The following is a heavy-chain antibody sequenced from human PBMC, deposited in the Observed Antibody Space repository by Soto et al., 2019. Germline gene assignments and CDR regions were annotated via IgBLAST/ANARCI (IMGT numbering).Heavy chain of an antibody. Sequence: SETLSLTCTVSGGSISSGGYYWSWIRQHPGKGLEWIGYIYYSGSTYYNPSLKSRVTISVDTSKNQFSLKLSSVTAADTAVYYCARNWNDRNWFDPWGQGIQVTVSS. D-gene: IGHD1-1*01. CDR2: IYYSGST. V-gene: IGHV4-31*03. CDR3: ARNWNDRNWFDP. J-gene: IGHJ5*02. CDR1: GGSISSGGYY.